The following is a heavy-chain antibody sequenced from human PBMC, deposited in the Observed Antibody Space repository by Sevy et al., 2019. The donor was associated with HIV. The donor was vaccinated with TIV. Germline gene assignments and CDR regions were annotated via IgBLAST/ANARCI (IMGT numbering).Heavy chain of an antibody. CDR1: GYTFTSYK. D-gene: IGHD2-15*01. CDR2: VSAQKGDT. Sequence: ASVKVSCKTSGYTFTSYKITWVRQAPGQGLEWMGWVSAQKGDTNYAQRFRGRVTMTTDTSTSTAYMDLRSLRSDDAAVYYCERAYCSGGRCYSGAYWGQGTLVTVSS. V-gene: IGHV1-18*01. J-gene: IGHJ4*02. CDR3: ERAYCSGGRCYSGAY.